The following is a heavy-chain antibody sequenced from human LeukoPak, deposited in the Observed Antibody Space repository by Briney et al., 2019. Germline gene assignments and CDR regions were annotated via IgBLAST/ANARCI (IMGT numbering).Heavy chain of an antibody. CDR2: IYATGST. J-gene: IGHJ6*03. CDR1: GGSMSDHC. CDR3: ARHFRRDYPDSGSSQYFHYIDV. V-gene: IGHV4-4*09. Sequence: SGTLSLTCAVSGGSMSDHCWSWIRQSPGMTLEWIGYIYATGSTNYNPSLKSRGTISVDTSKNHFSLRLSSVTAADTAVYYCARHFRRDYPDSGSSQYFHYIDVWGKGTTVTVSS. D-gene: IGHD3-10*01.